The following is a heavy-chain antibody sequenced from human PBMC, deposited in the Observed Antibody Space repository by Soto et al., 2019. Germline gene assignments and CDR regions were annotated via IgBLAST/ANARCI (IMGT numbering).Heavy chain of an antibody. CDR1: SASISRRNW. J-gene: IGHJ4*02. V-gene: IGHV4-4*02. Sequence: QVQLQESGPGLVKPSGTLSLTCAVSSASISRRNWWWCGRQPPRKGRQWIGVIYHSESNNYNPSLKHRVTISVHKSQNQFDLTVSCVTAADTAVYYCAWKPIAIARTGSFDYWGPGTLVTVFS. D-gene: IGHD6-13*01. CDR2: IYHSESN. CDR3: AWKPIAIARTGSFDY.